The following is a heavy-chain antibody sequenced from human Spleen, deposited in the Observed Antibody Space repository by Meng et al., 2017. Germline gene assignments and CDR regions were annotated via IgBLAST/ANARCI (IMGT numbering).Heavy chain of an antibody. Sequence: GESLKISCAASGFTFSSYEMNWVRQAPGKGLEWVSFISSSDSTIYYADSVKGRFTISRDNAKNSLYLQMNSLRAEDTAVYYCARDRWEYTGIPNSFDIWGQGTMVTVSS. CDR1: GFTFSSYE. V-gene: IGHV3-48*03. CDR3: ARDRWEYTGIPNSFDI. CDR2: ISSSDSTI. J-gene: IGHJ3*02. D-gene: IGHD1-26*01.